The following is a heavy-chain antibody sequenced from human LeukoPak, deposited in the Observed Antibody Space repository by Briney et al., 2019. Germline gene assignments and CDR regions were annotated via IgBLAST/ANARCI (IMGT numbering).Heavy chain of an antibody. V-gene: IGHV4-4*07. CDR2: IYSTGST. Sequence: SETLSLTCTVSGGSISSYYWSWIRQPAGKGLEWIGRIYSTGSTNYNPSLKSRVTMSVDTSKNQFTLRLRSVTAADTAVYYCARQIASAGTAGFDFWGQGALVTVSS. CDR3: ARQIASAGTAGFDF. CDR1: GGSISSYY. J-gene: IGHJ4*02. D-gene: IGHD6-13*01.